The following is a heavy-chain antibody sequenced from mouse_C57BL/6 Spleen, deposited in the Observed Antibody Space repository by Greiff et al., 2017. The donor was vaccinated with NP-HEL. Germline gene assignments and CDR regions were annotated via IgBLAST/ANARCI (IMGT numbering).Heavy chain of an antibody. J-gene: IGHJ4*01. D-gene: IGHD6-2*01. CDR3: ARNPLSLTRAMDY. V-gene: IGHV1-76*01. Sequence: QVQLQQPGAELVKPGASVKLSCKASGYTFTDYYINWVKQRPGQGLEWIARIYPGSGNTYYNEKFKGKATLTAEKSSSTAYMQLSSLTSEDPAVYFCARNPLSLTRAMDYWGQGTSVTVSS. CDR1: GYTFTDYY. CDR2: IYPGSGNT.